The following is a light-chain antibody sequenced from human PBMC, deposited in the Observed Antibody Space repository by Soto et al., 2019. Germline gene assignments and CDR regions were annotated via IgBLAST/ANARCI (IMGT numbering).Light chain of an antibody. CDR3: QQSYSTPPWT. V-gene: IGKV1-39*01. CDR1: QSISSY. J-gene: IGKJ1*01. Sequence: DIPMTQSPSSLSASVGDRVTITCRASQSISSYLNWYQQKPGKAPKLLIYAASSFQSGVPSRFSGSGSGTDFTLTISSLQPEDFATYYCQQSYSTPPWTFGQGTKVEIK. CDR2: AAS.